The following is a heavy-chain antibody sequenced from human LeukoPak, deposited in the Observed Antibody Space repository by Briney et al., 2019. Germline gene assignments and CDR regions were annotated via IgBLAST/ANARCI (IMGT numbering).Heavy chain of an antibody. CDR2: IYYSGST. J-gene: IGHJ4*02. CDR1: GGPISSGGYY. D-gene: IGHD3-22*01. Sequence: SQTLSLTCTVSGGPISSGGYYWSWIRQHPGKGLEWIGYIYYSGSTYYNPSLKSRVTISVDTSKNQFSLKLSSVTAADTAVYYCARATEPHYYDSSGYYDYWGQGTLVTVFS. CDR3: ARATEPHYYDSSGYYDY. V-gene: IGHV4-31*03.